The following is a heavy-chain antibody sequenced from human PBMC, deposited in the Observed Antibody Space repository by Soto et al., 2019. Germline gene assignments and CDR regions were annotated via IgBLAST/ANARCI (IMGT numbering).Heavy chain of an antibody. J-gene: IGHJ4*02. CDR1: GFTFGDYT. CDR3: AKDIASSGWYSLDY. Sequence: HPGGSLRLSCAASGFTFGDYTMHWVRQAPGKGLEWVSLISWDGGSTYYADSVKGRFTISRDNSKNSLYLQMNSLRTEDTAFYYCAKDIASSGWYSLDYWGQGTLVTVSS. CDR2: ISWDGGST. D-gene: IGHD6-19*01. V-gene: IGHV3-43*01.